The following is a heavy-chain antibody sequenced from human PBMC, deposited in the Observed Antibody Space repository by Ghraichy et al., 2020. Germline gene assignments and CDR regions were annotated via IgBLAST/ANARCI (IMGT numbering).Heavy chain of an antibody. D-gene: IGHD6-19*01. CDR2: ISASGSTI. CDR3: VRDTAHWLVRSYYFDY. Sequence: GGSLRLSCAASAFTFSDYYMTWIRQAPGKGLEWVSSISASGSTIYYADSVKGRFTVSRDNVKNSLYLQMNSLRAEDTAMYYCVRDTAHWLVRSYYFDYWGQGALVTVSS. J-gene: IGHJ4*02. CDR1: AFTFSDYY. V-gene: IGHV3-11*01.